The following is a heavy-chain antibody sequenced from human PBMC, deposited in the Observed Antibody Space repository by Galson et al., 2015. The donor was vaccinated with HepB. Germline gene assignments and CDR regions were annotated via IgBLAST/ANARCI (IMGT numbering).Heavy chain of an antibody. Sequence: CAISGDSVSSNSAAWNWIRQSPSRGLEWLGRTYYRSKWYNDYAVSVKSRITINPDTSKNQFSLQLNSVTPEDTAVYYCARDAGVGARPDPGYYYYGMDVWGQGTTVTVSS. CDR2: TYYRSKWYN. CDR1: GDSVSSNSAA. D-gene: IGHD1-26*01. CDR3: ARDAGVGARPDPGYYYYGMDV. V-gene: IGHV6-1*01. J-gene: IGHJ6*02.